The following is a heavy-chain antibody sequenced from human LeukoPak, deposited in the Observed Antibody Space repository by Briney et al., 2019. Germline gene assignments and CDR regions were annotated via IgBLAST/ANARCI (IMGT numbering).Heavy chain of an antibody. J-gene: IGHJ6*02. CDR1: CGTFSSCA. CDR3: ARDARGKGSSTSCLDV. D-gene: IGHD2-2*01. CDR2: IIPIFGTP. Sequence: SVNVSCKVFCGTFSSCAISWVRPAPGQGLAWLGGIIPIFGTPNSAQKFQGRGTITADESTNTAYMEQSSPRSEDTAEYYCARDARGKGSSTSCLDVWGQGTTVTVSS. V-gene: IGHV1-69*13.